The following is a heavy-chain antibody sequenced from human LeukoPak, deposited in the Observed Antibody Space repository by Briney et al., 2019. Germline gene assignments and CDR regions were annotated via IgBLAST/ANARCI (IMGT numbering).Heavy chain of an antibody. CDR3: ARDDIGYYYYMVV. Sequence: SETLSLTCTVSGGSISSYYWSWIRQPPGKGLEWIGYIYYSGSTNYSPSLESRVTISVDTSKNQFSLKLSSVTAADTAVYFCARDDIGYYYYMVVWGKGTTVTVSS. J-gene: IGHJ6*03. CDR2: IYYSGST. V-gene: IGHV4-59*01. CDR1: GGSISSYY.